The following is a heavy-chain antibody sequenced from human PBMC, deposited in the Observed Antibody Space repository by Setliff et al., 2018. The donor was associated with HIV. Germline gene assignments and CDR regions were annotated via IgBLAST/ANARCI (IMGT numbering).Heavy chain of an antibody. Sequence: ASVKVSCKASSYTFTRYGISWVRQAPGQGLEWMGWISGYNGNTKYAQSFQGRVAMTTETSTSTAYMELRSLRSDDTAVYYCARVPFRSAWFSGGHDAFDIWGQGTMVTVSS. D-gene: IGHD6-19*01. CDR3: ARVPFRSAWFSGGHDAFDI. J-gene: IGHJ3*02. V-gene: IGHV1-18*01. CDR2: ISGYNGNT. CDR1: SYTFTRYG.